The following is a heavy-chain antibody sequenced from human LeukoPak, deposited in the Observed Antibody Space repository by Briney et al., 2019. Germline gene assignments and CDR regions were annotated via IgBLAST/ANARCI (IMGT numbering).Heavy chain of an antibody. CDR2: INSDGSST. Sequence: GGSLRLSCAASGFTFSSYWMHWVRQAPGKGLVWVSRINSDGSSTSYADSVKGRFTISRDNAKNTLYLQMNSLRAEDTAVYYCARDVSPLGYCSSTSCYSPYMDVWGKGTTVTVSS. CDR3: ARDVSPLGYCSSTSCYSPYMDV. D-gene: IGHD2-2*02. CDR1: GFTFSSYW. V-gene: IGHV3-74*01. J-gene: IGHJ6*03.